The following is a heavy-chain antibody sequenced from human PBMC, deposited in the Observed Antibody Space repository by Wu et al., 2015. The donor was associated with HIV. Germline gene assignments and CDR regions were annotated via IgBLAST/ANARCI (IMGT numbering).Heavy chain of an antibody. D-gene: IGHD6-19*01. CDR2: INPYNGNI. CDR1: GYTFTGYY. V-gene: IGHV1-46*01. CDR3: ARDRELAVAANEDAFDI. J-gene: IGHJ3*02. Sequence: QVQLVQSGAEVKKPGASVKVSCKASGYTFTGYYMHWVRQAPGQGPEWMGTINPYNGNIKSADKFKGRITMTRDTSTSTVYMELSSLRSEDTAVYYCARDRELAVAANEDAFDIWGQGTMVTVSS.